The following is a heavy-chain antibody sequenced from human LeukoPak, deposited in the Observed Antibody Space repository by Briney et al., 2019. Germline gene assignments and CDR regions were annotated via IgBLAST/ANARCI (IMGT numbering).Heavy chain of an antibody. D-gene: IGHD6-6*01. J-gene: IGHJ4*02. CDR3: ARVVHSSSMTIDY. CDR2: IYHSGST. Sequence: PSETLSLTCTVSGYSISSGYYWGWIRQPPGKGLEWIGSIYHSGSTYYNPSLKSRVTISVDTSKNQFSLKLSSVTAADTAVYYCARVVHSSSMTIDYWGQGTLVTVSS. V-gene: IGHV4-38-2*02. CDR1: GYSISSGYY.